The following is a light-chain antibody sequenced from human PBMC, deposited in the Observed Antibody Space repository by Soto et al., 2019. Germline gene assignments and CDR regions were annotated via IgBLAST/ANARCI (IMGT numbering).Light chain of an antibody. CDR2: DAS. J-gene: IGKJ5*01. V-gene: IGKV1-5*01. CDR3: QQYNTYST. CDR1: QSINTY. Sequence: DIRMTQSPSSLSASVGDRVTITCRASQSINTYLNWYQQKPGKAPQALIYDASSLKSGVPSRFSGNGSGTEFTLTISSLQPDDFATYYCQQYNTYSTFGQGTRLEIK.